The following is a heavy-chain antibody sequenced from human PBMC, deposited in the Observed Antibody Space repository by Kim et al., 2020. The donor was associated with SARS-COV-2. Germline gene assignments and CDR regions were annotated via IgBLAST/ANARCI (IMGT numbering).Heavy chain of an antibody. CDR1: GFTFSDSA. CDR3: TRVPPYSNSWWDAFDI. J-gene: IGHJ3*02. V-gene: IGHV3-73*01. Sequence: GGSLRLSCAASGFTFSDSAMYWVRQASGKGLEWVGRIRSTANSYATAYDVSVKGRFIISRDDSKNTAYLQMNSLKTEDTAIYYCTRVPPYSNSWWDAFDIWGQGTMVTVSS. D-gene: IGHD6-13*01. CDR2: IRSTANSYAT.